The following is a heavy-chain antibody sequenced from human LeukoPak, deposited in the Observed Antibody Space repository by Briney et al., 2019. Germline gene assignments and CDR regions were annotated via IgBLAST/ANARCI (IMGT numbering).Heavy chain of an antibody. J-gene: IGHJ4*02. D-gene: IGHD3-22*01. CDR1: GFTFSSYA. CDR3: ARRKNYYDSSGYYTIYYFDY. CDR2: ISGSGAYI. V-gene: IGHV3-21*04. Sequence: GGSLRLSCAASGFTFSSYALSWVRQAPGKGLEWVSSISGSGAYIYYADSVKGRFTISRDSAKNSLYLQMNSLRDEDTAVYYCARRKNYYDSSGYYTIYYFDYWGQGTLVTVSS.